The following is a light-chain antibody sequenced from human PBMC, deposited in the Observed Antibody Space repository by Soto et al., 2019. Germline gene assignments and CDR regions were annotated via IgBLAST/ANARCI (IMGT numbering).Light chain of an antibody. CDR3: SSYTSRSTLVV. V-gene: IGLV2-14*01. Sequence: QSALTQPASVSGSPGQSITSSCTGTSSDVGGYNYVSWYQQHPGKAPKLMIYDVSNRPSGVSNRFSGSKSGNTASLTISGLQAEDDADYYCSSYTSRSTLVVFGGGTQLTVL. CDR2: DVS. J-gene: IGLJ2*01. CDR1: SSDVGGYNY.